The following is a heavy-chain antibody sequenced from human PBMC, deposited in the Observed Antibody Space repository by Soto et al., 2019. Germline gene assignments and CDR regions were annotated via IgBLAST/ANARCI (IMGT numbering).Heavy chain of an antibody. CDR3: AREVVVVPAAMFGYYYYYYGMDV. Sequence: PGGSLRLSCAASGFTFSSYSMNWVRQAPGKGLEWVSYISSSSSTIYYAESVKGRFTISRDNAKNSLYLQMNSLRAEDTAVYYCAREVVVVPAAMFGYYYYYYGMDVWGQGTTVTVAS. CDR1: GFTFSSYS. D-gene: IGHD2-2*01. V-gene: IGHV3-48*01. J-gene: IGHJ6*02. CDR2: ISSSSSTI.